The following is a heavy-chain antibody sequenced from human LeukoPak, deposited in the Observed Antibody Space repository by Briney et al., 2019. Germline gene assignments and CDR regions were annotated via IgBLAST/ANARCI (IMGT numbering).Heavy chain of an antibody. V-gene: IGHV3-21*06. J-gene: IGHJ3*02. Sequence: GGSLRLSCAASGFTFSNAWMSWVRQAPGKGLGWVSSIATSSDYIYYAGSLKGRFTISRDNAKNSLYLHMNSLRPDDTAVYYCARGRSITILRGVAISDGFDIWGQGTKVTVS. CDR2: IATSSDYI. CDR3: ARGRSITILRGVAISDGFDI. CDR1: GFTFSNAW. D-gene: IGHD3-10*01.